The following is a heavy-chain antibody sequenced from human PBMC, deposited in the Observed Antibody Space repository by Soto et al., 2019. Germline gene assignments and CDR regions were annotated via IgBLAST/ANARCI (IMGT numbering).Heavy chain of an antibody. D-gene: IGHD4-17*01. Sequence: PGGSLRLSCAGAASYDISWLRRAPGKGLEWVSGFSGSADSTYYADSVKGRFTSSRDTSNTTVYLHMNSLRAEDTAVSYCAKEKPTPTAFDVWGQGTMVTVSS. CDR1: ASYD. CDR2: FSGSADST. V-gene: IGHV3-23*01. J-gene: IGHJ3*01. CDR3: AKEKPTPTAFDV.